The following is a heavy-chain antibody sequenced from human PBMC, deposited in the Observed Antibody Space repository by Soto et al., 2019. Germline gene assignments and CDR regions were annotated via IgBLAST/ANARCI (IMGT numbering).Heavy chain of an antibody. D-gene: IGHD3-22*01. J-gene: IGHJ4*02. CDR1: GFTFSSYG. V-gene: IGHV3-30*18. Sequence: GGSLRLSCAASGFTFSSYGMHWVRQAPGKGLEWVAVISYDGSNKYYADSVKGRFTISRDNSKNTLYLQMNSLRAEDTAVYYCAKDRADTMTTNFDYWGQGTLVTVSS. CDR2: ISYDGSNK. CDR3: AKDRADTMTTNFDY.